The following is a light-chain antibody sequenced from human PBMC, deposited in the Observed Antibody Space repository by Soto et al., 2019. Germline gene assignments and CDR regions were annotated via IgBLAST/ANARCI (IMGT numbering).Light chain of an antibody. CDR2: DDS. CDR1: NIGTKS. V-gene: IGLV3-21*02. Sequence: SSELTQPPSVSVAPGQTARIPCGGDNIGTKSVHWYQQKPGQAPVMVVYDDSDRPSGIPERFSGSNSGNTATLTISRVAAGDEADYYCHVWDGTGNQVVFGGGTQLTVL. CDR3: HVWDGTGNQVV. J-gene: IGLJ2*01.